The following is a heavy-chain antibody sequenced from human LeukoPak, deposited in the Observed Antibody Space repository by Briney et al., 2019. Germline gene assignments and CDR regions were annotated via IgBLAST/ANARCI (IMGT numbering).Heavy chain of an antibody. Sequence: PGGSLRLSCIASEFTFTNYLMSWVRQAPGEGLEWVAYINQHGSETFYVDSVKGRFTISRDNTQNSLYLQMNSLRPEDTALYYCVRDAGYSGYMINDIWGQGTMVTVSS. CDR3: VRDAGYSGYMINDI. CDR1: EFTFTNYL. CDR2: INQHGSET. D-gene: IGHD5-12*01. J-gene: IGHJ3*02. V-gene: IGHV3-7*01.